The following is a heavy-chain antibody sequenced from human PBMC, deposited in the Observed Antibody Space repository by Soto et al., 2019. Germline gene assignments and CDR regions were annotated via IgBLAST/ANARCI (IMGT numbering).Heavy chain of an antibody. J-gene: IGHJ4*02. V-gene: IGHV4-34*01. CDR2: INHSGST. CDR3: ARWGALYSSSSSPY. CDR1: GGSFSGYY. Sequence: QVQLQQWGAGLLKPSETLSLTCAVYGGSFSGYYWSWIRQPPGKGLEWIGEINHSGSTNYNPSLKSRVTISVDTSKNQFSLKLSSVTAADTAVYYCARWGALYSSSSSPYWGQGTLVTVSS. D-gene: IGHD6-6*01.